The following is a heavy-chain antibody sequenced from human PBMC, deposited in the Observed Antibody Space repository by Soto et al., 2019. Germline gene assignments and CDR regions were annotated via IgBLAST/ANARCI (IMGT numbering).Heavy chain of an antibody. J-gene: IGHJ3*02. V-gene: IGHV3-30*03. D-gene: IGHD2-15*01. Sequence: GGSLRLSCAASGFTFSSYGMHGVRQAPGKGLEWVAVISYDGSNKYYADSVKGRFTISRDNSKNTLYLQMNSLRAEDTAVYYCAGGGTVLDAFDIWGQGTMVTVSS. CDR3: AGGGTVLDAFDI. CDR1: GFTFSSYG. CDR2: ISYDGSNK.